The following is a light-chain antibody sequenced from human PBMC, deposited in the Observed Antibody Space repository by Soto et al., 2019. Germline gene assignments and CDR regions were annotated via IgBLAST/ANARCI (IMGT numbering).Light chain of an antibody. Sequence: TQTPSSLSACVGDCVTIAHRASQGISNYLAWYQQKPGKVPKLLIYAASSLQSGVPSRFSGSGSGTDFALTISSLQPEDVATYYCQKYNSAPLTFGQGTKVDIK. CDR2: AAS. CDR1: QGISNY. J-gene: IGKJ1*01. V-gene: IGKV1-27*01. CDR3: QKYNSAPLT.